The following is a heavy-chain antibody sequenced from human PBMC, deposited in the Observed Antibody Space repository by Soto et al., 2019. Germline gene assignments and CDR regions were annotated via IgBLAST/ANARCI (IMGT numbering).Heavy chain of an antibody. CDR2: INYSGSNI. V-gene: IGHV3-48*03. D-gene: IGHD2-21*02. CDR1: GFTFSNAE. J-gene: IGHJ4*02. Sequence: PGGSLRLSCAGSGFTFSNAERFWVRQAPGEGLEWVSKINYSGSNIYYSKSVKGRLTISRDNAKNSLYLQMNSLTDEDTAIYYCASEALCGADCYFFEYWGPGTLVTVS. CDR3: ASEALCGADCYFFEY.